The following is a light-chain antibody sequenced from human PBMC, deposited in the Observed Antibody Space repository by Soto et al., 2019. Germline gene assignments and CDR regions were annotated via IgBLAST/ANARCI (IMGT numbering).Light chain of an antibody. CDR3: QAWDSSTGV. Sequence: YELTQPPSVSVSPGQTASITCSGDKLGDKYAYWYQQKPGQSPVLVIYQDSKRPSGIPERFSGSNSGNTATLTISGTQAMDEADYYCQAWDSSTGVFGTGTKLTVL. CDR1: KLGDKY. CDR2: QDS. V-gene: IGLV3-1*01. J-gene: IGLJ1*01.